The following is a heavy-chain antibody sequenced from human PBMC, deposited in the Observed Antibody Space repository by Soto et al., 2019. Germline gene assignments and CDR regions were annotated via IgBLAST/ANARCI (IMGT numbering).Heavy chain of an antibody. Sequence: PSETLSLTCAVSGCSISSYYWSWIRQPPGKGLEWIGYIYYSGSTNYNPSLKSRVTISVDTSKNQFSLKLSSVTAADTAVYYCARLDFDDFWSGYYYYFDYWGQGTLVTVSS. V-gene: IGHV4-59*01. CDR2: IYYSGST. CDR1: GCSISSYY. CDR3: ARLDFDDFWSGYYYYFDY. J-gene: IGHJ4*02. D-gene: IGHD3-3*01.